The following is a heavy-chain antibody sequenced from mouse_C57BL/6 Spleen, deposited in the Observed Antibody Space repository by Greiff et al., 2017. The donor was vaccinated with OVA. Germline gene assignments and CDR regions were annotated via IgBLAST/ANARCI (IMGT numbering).Heavy chain of an antibody. CDR2: ILPGSGST. CDR3: ARPITTVVAPDWYFDV. V-gene: IGHV1-9*01. CDR1: GYTFTGYW. D-gene: IGHD1-1*01. Sequence: QVQLQQSGAELMKPGASVKLSCKATGYTFTGYWIEWVKQRPGHGLEWIGEILPGSGSTNYNEKFKGKATVTADTSSNTAYMQLSSLTTEDSAIYYCARPITTVVAPDWYFDVWGTGTTVTVSS. J-gene: IGHJ1*03.